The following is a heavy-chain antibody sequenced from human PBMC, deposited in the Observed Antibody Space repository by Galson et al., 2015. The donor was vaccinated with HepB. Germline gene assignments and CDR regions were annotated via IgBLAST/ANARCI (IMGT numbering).Heavy chain of an antibody. CDR2: ISPYNRDT. D-gene: IGHD2-15*01. CDR1: GYTFSSFS. J-gene: IGHJ5*02. Sequence: SVKVSCKASGYTFSSFSITWVRQAPGQGLEWMGWISPYNRDTTYARKFQDRVTMTTDTFTSTAYMELRSLRSDDTAVYYCARGALVVVVDATQNNWFDPWGQGTPVTVSS. V-gene: IGHV1-18*01. CDR3: ARGALVVVVDATQNNWFDP.